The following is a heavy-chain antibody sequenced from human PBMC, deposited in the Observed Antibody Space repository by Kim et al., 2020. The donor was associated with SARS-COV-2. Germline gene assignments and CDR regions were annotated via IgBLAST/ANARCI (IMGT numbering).Heavy chain of an antibody. CDR1: GDSFTNYW. CDR2: IKPANSET. CDR3: ARQWEQYYDY. Sequence: GESLKISCKGSGDSFTNYWIGWVRQMPGKGLEWMGIIKPANSETRYSPSFQGQVTISVAKSINTAYVQWSSLKASATAMYYCARQWEQYYDYWGPGTLVTVSS. V-gene: IGHV5-51*01. D-gene: IGHD1-26*01. J-gene: IGHJ4*02.